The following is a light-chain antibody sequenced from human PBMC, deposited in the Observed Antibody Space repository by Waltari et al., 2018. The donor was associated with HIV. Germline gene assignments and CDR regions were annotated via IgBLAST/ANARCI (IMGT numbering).Light chain of an antibody. V-gene: IGLV1-44*01. Sequence: QSVLPQPPSASGTPGQRVTISCSGSSSNIGSNTVNWYQQLPGTAPKLLIYSNKQRPSGVPDRFSGSKSGTSASLAISGLQSEDEADYYCAAWDDSLNGVVFGGGTKLTVL. CDR3: AAWDDSLNGVV. CDR1: SSNIGSNT. CDR2: SNK. J-gene: IGLJ2*01.